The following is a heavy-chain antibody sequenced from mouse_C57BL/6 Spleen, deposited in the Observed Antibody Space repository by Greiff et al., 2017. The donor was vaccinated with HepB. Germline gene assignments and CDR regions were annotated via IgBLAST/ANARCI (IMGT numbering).Heavy chain of an antibody. CDR1: GYSITSGYY. J-gene: IGHJ4*01. CDR2: ISYDGSN. D-gene: IGHD1-1*01. Sequence: EVKLVESGPGLVKPSQSLSLTCSVTGYSITSGYYWNWIRQFPGNKLEWMGYISYDGSNNYNPSLKNRISITRDTSKNQFFLKLNSVTTEDTATYYCAREVLRNYYAMDYWGQGTSVTVSS. CDR3: AREVLRNYYAMDY. V-gene: IGHV3-6*01.